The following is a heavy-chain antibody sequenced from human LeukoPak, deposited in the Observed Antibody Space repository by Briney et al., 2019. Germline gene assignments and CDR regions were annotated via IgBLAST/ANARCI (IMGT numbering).Heavy chain of an antibody. CDR3: ARGSSRGYAFDI. D-gene: IGHD6-13*01. J-gene: IGHJ3*02. Sequence: ASVKVSCKASGGTFSSYAISRVRQAPGQGLEWMGGIIPIFGTANYAQKFQGRVTITADESTSTAYMELSSLRSEDTAVYYCARGSSRGYAFDIWGQGTMVTVSS. V-gene: IGHV1-69*13. CDR2: IIPIFGTA. CDR1: GGTFSSYA.